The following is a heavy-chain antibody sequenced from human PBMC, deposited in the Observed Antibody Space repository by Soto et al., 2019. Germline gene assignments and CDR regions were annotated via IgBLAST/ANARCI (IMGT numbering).Heavy chain of an antibody. CDR1: GFTFNSYG. CDR3: AKEVWSGPMDV. V-gene: IGHV3-30*18. Sequence: QVQLVESGGGVVQPGRSLRLSCAASGFTFNSYGMHWVRQAPGKGLEWEAVISYDGSNKYYADSVKGRFTISRDNSKNTLYLQMNSLRAEDTAVYYCAKEVWSGPMDVWGQGTTVTVSS. CDR2: ISYDGSNK. D-gene: IGHD3-3*01. J-gene: IGHJ6*02.